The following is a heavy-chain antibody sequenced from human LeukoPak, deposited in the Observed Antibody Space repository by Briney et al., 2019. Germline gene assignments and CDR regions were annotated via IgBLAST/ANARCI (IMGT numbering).Heavy chain of an antibody. CDR2: IYYSGST. CDR1: GGSISSSSYY. CDR3: ARDRHYSGSHFDY. J-gene: IGHJ4*02. Sequence: PSETLSLTCTVSGGSISSSSYYWGWIRQPPGKGLEWIGSIYYSGSTYYNPSLKSRVTMSVDTSKNQFSLKLSSVTAADTAVYYCARDRHYSGSHFDYWGQGTLVTVSS. D-gene: IGHD1-26*01. V-gene: IGHV4-39*07.